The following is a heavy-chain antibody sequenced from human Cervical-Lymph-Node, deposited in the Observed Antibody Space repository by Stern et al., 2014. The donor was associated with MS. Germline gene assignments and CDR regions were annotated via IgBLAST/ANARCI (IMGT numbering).Heavy chain of an antibody. D-gene: IGHD3-9*01. CDR2: IYSGGGT. V-gene: IGHV4-61*02. Sequence: QVQLQESGPGLVKPSQTLSLTCTVSGGSISSGNYYWSWIRQPAGEGLEWIGRIYSGGGTQYKPSLKSRVTMAADTSTNHLSPRLNSVTAADTAVYYCARGNYDVLTDNGGHGFDIWGQGTMVTVSS. CDR1: GGSISSGNYY. CDR3: ARGNYDVLTDNGGHGFDI. J-gene: IGHJ3*02.